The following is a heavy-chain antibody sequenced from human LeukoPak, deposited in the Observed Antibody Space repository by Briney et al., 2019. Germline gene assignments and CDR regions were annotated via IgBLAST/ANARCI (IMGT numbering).Heavy chain of an antibody. Sequence: TGGSLRLSCAASGFTFSAYWMHWVRQVPGKGLVWVSRINNDGTATFFADSVKGRFTISRDNAKNTLYLQMDSLRAEDTAVYYCASAKWYYYDTSDYQTPDVRSGFDYWGQGTLVTVSS. CDR1: GFTFSAYW. D-gene: IGHD3-22*01. J-gene: IGHJ4*02. V-gene: IGHV3-74*01. CDR2: INNDGTAT. CDR3: ASAKWYYYDTSDYQTPDVRSGFDY.